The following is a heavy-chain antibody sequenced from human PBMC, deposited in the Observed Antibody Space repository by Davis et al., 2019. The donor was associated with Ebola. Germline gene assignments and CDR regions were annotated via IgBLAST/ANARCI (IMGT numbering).Heavy chain of an antibody. D-gene: IGHD3-22*01. J-gene: IGHJ4*02. V-gene: IGHV3-74*01. CDR3: ARDFDRVRE. CDR1: GFTFSTYW. Sequence: GESLKISCAASGFTFSTYWIHWVRQAPGKGLMWVSRISPDGGRTGYADSVKGRFTISIDNAKNTLYLQMNSLQVEDTAIYYCARDFDRVREWGQGTLVTVSS. CDR2: ISPDGGRT.